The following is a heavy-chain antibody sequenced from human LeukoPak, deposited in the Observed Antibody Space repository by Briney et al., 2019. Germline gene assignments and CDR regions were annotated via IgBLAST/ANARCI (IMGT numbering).Heavy chain of an antibody. V-gene: IGHV3-74*01. J-gene: IGHJ4*02. D-gene: IGHD5-24*01. CDR2: INTFGTSA. Sequence: GGSLRLSCAASGFTFSSYSMNWVRQAPWKGLVWVSHINTFGTSATYADSVKGRFTISRDNAKNTLYLQMNSLRVEDTAVYYCARDNGYKFDYWGQGTLVTVSS. CDR1: GFTFSSYS. CDR3: ARDNGYKFDY.